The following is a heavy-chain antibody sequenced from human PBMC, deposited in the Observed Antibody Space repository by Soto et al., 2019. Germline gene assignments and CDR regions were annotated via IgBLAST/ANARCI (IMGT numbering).Heavy chain of an antibody. V-gene: IGHV3-23*01. D-gene: IGHD1-1*01. CDR3: ANPIPKAGTTFGF. Sequence: GGSLRLSCAASGFTFSSYAMSWVRQAPGKGLEWVSAISGSGDDTFYADSMKGRFTISRDNSKDTLYLQINSLRAEDTAVYYCANPIPKAGTTFGFWGQGT. CDR2: ISGSGDDT. J-gene: IGHJ4*02. CDR1: GFTFSSYA.